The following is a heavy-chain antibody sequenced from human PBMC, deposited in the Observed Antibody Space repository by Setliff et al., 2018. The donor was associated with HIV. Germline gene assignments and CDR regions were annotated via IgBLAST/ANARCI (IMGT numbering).Heavy chain of an antibody. J-gene: IGHJ6*03. CDR1: GDSIRSNFNY. CDR2: IYYSGSA. V-gene: IGHV4-39*01. CDR3: ARHRDPPGTSWIYYYYYMDL. D-gene: IGHD6-13*01. Sequence: SSETLSLTCTVSGDSIRSNFNYWGWIRQPPGKGLEWLAIIYYSGSAKYNPSLKSRVTISVGTSKNQLSLKLSSVTAADTGVYYCARHRDPPGTSWIYYYYYMDLWGAGTTVTVPS.